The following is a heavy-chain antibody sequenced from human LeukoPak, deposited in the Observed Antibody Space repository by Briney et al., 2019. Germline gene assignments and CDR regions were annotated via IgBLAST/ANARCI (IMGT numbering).Heavy chain of an antibody. CDR2: INPSDGSA. D-gene: IGHD3-22*01. Sequence: ASVKVSCKAFGYTFTGHYIHWVRQAPGQGLEWMGIINPSDGSASYAQKFQGRVTMTRDTPTSTLYMEVSSLRYEDTAVYYCARKAPHDSSGWYFDLWGRGTLVTVSS. V-gene: IGHV1-46*01. CDR3: ARKAPHDSSGWYFDL. CDR1: GYTFTGHY. J-gene: IGHJ2*01.